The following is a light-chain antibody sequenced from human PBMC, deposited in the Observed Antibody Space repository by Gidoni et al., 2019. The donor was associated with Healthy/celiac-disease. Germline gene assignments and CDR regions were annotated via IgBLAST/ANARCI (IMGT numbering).Light chain of an antibody. V-gene: IGLV2-14*01. CDR1: SSDVGGYNY. Sequence: QSALTQPASVSGSPGQPITISCTGPSSDVGGYNYVSWSQQHPGKAPKLMIYDVSNRPSGVSNRFSGSKSGNTASLTISGLQAEDEADYYCSSYTSSSTVVFGGGTKLTVL. CDR2: DVS. CDR3: SSYTSSSTVV. J-gene: IGLJ2*01.